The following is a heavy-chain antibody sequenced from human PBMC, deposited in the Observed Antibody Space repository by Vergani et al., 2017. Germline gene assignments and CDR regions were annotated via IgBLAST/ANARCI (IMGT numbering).Heavy chain of an antibody. CDR3: SRGRGYSFGYSDY. Sequence: EVQLVESGGGLVPPGRSLRLSCAASGFSFGDYAMTWVRQAPGKGLEWVAFIRNKAYGGKTEYAASVKGRFTISRDDSKRLAYLQLSGLKTEDTAVYFCSRGRGYSFGYSDYWGQGTLVTVSS. J-gene: IGHJ4*02. V-gene: IGHV3-49*04. CDR1: GFSFGDYA. D-gene: IGHD5-18*01. CDR2: IRNKAYGGKT.